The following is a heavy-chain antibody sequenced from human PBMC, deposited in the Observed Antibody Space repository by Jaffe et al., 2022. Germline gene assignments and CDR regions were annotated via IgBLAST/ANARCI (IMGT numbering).Heavy chain of an antibody. CDR1: GFTFSGSA. V-gene: IGHV3-73*02. J-gene: IGHJ2*01. Sequence: EMQLMESGGGLVQPGESLKLSCAASGFTFSGSALHWVRQASGRGLEWIGRIRNKANTYATEYAASVKGRFTISRDDSKNSAYLQLNSLKTEDTAVYYCTRRGETATVLTPEWFFDLWGRGTLVTVTS. CDR3: TRRGETATVLTPEWFFDL. D-gene: IGHD2-21*02. CDR2: IRNKANTYAT.